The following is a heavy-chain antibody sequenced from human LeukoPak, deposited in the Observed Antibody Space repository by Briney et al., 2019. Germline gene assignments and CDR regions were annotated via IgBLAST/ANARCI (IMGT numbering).Heavy chain of an antibody. CDR2: IKGKSDGEAT. J-gene: IGHJ4*02. CDR3: TTDQGGDILTGC. V-gene: IGHV3-15*01. Sequence: GGSLRLSCAASGFTFSDHYMDWVRQAPGKGLEWVGRIKGKSDGEATDYAAPVKGRFSISRDDSQYTLYLQMSSLKTEDTAVYYCTTDQGGDILTGCWGQGTLVTVSS. CDR1: GFTFSDHY. D-gene: IGHD3-9*01.